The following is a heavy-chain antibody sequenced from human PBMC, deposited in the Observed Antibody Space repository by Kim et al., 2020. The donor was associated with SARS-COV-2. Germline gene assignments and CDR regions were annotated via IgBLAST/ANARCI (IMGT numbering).Heavy chain of an antibody. J-gene: IGHJ4*02. D-gene: IGHD1-20*01. CDR2: INHSGST. Sequence: SETLSLTCAVYGGSFSGYYWSWIRQPPGKGLEWIGEINHSGSTNYNPSLKSRVTISVDTSKNQFSLKLSSVTAADTAVYYCARGRNWNDRFLFDYWGQGTLVTVSS. CDR3: ARGRNWNDRFLFDY. CDR1: GGSFSGYY. V-gene: IGHV4-34*01.